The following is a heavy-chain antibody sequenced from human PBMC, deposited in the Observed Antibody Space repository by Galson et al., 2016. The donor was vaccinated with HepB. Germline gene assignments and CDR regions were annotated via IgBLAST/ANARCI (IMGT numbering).Heavy chain of an antibody. CDR3: AKGLQVTLSRDFWSDSWGRGSPGRAGALFSFGMDV. CDR1: GLPFSDYY. CDR2: IGSRSTTI. V-gene: IGHV3-11*01. J-gene: IGHJ6*02. D-gene: IGHD3-3*01. Sequence: SLRLSCAASGLPFSDYYMTWIRQAPGKGLDYISYIGSRSTTIYYADSVKGRFTISRDNAKNSLYLQMNSLRPEDTALYYCAKGLQVTLSRDFWSDSWGRGSPGRAGALFSFGMDVWGQGTTVIVSS.